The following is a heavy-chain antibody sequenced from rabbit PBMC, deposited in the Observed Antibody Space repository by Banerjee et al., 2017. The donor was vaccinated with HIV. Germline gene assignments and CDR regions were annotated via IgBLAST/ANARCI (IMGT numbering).Heavy chain of an antibody. V-gene: IGHV1S45*01. D-gene: IGHD3-3*01. CDR3: ARGGVGDAGYAAMTL. Sequence: QEQLVESGGGLVQPEGSLTLTCKASGFSFSSSYLICWVRQAPGKGLEWIACIYVGSGGGTKYPSWAKGRFTISKTSSTTVTLQMTSLTAADTATYFCARGGVGDAGYAAMTLWGPGTLVTVS. CDR1: GFSFSSSYL. CDR2: IYVGSGGGT. J-gene: IGHJ6*01.